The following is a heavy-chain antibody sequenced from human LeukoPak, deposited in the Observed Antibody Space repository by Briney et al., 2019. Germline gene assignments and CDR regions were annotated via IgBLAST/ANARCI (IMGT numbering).Heavy chain of an antibody. CDR2: THKDGLHT. V-gene: IGHV3-74*01. CDR1: GFTFNEFW. J-gene: IGHJ4*02. CDR3: ARESEAAGTYYLDH. D-gene: IGHD6-25*01. Sequence: PGGSLRVSCAASGFTFNEFWMHWVRQVPGKGLMWVSRTHKDGLHTWYADSMKGRFTISRDNAENTVYLQLNSLRVEDTAVYYCARESEAAGTYYLDHWGQGNLVTVSS.